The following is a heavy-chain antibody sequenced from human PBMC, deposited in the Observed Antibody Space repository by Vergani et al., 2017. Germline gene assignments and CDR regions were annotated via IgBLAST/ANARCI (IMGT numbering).Heavy chain of an antibody. D-gene: IGHD3-10*01. V-gene: IGHV3-7*01. CDR2: VNQDGSEK. J-gene: IGHJ6*02. CDR1: GFISGSYW. Sequence: EGQLVESGGDWVQRGGSLRLSCAASGFISGSYWMSWVRQAPGKGLEWVANVNQDGSEKYYVDSVRGGFTISRDNAKNSLYLKMNSLSAEDTAVFFCERIPLNRSGSGNYGINNYHGMDVWGQGTTVIVSS. CDR3: ERIPLNRSGSGNYGINNYHGMDV.